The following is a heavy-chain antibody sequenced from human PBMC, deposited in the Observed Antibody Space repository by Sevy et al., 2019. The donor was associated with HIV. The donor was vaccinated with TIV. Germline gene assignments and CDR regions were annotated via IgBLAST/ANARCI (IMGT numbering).Heavy chain of an antibody. CDR2: VLHSGST. CDR1: GYSITSGYL. J-gene: IGHJ4*02. D-gene: IGHD3-10*01. V-gene: IGHV4-38-2*01. Sequence: SETLSLTCAVSGYSITSGYLWGWIRQPPGKGLEWIGSVLHSGSTYYNPSLNSRVIISVDTSKNQFSLKLNSVTAADTAVYYCARHSHGSGTYYVPFDSWGQGTLVTVSS. CDR3: ARHSHGSGTYYVPFDS.